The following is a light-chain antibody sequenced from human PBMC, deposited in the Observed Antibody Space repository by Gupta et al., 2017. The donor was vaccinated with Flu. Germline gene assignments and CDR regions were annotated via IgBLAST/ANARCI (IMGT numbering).Light chain of an antibody. CDR2: KAT. CDR1: ESVTTY. Sequence: DIHLTQSPLSLSGYVGDRVIINCRANESVTTYLSWFQQTPGKAPKMLIYKATNLQKGVPERFSGDGSATDFSLTIRELQPDDSATYYCQQCYRVPHTFGPGTQVEI. CDR3: QQCYRVPHT. J-gene: IGKJ2*01. V-gene: IGKV1-39*01.